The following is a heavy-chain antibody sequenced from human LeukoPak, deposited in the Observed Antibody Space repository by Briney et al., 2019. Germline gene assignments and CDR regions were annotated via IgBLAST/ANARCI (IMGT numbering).Heavy chain of an antibody. V-gene: IGHV4-34*01. Sequence: SETLSLTCAVYGGSFSGYYWSWIRQPPGKGLEWIGEINHSGSTNYNPSLKSRVTISVDTSKNQFSLKLSSVTAADTAVYYCASTVTDDYGDYGGEYYSDYWGQGTLVTVSA. CDR3: ASTVTDDYGDYGGEYYSDY. CDR1: GGSFSGYY. D-gene: IGHD4-17*01. J-gene: IGHJ4*02. CDR2: INHSGST.